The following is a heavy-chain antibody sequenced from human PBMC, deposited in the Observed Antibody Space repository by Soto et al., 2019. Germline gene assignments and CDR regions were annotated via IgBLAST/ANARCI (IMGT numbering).Heavy chain of an antibody. CDR2: IHHSGST. Sequence: QVQLQESGPGLVKPSGTLSLTCAVSGGSISSSNWWSWVRQSPGKGLEWIGEIHHSGSTNYNPSLKSLVTISVDKSKNQFSLKLSSVTAADTAVYYCASTYYSDSSGYYSLGDWGQGTPVTVSS. CDR1: GGSISSSNW. D-gene: IGHD3-22*01. CDR3: ASTYYSDSSGYYSLGD. J-gene: IGHJ4*02. V-gene: IGHV4-4*02.